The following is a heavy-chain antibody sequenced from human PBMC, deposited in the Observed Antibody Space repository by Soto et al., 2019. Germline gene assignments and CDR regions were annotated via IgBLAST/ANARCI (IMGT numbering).Heavy chain of an antibody. Sequence: PGGSLRLSCAASGFTFSDYYMSWIRQAPGKGLEWVSYISSSSGYTNYADSVKGRFTISGDNAKNSLYLQRSSLRAEDTAGDSCAKEYGRLVCWSQGALFPVS. CDR1: GFTFSDYY. D-gene: IGHD4-17*01. J-gene: IGHJ4*02. V-gene: IGHV3-11*06. CDR2: ISSSSGYT. CDR3: AKEYGRLVC.